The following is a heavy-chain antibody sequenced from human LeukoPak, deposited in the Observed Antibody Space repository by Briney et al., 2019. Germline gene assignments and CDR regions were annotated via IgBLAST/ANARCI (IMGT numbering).Heavy chain of an antibody. Sequence: GGSLRLSCGASGFSFSNFWMSWIRQAPAKGLERVANMNPDGSATYYLDSVKGRFTISRDNAKTSVYLQMNSLRPDDTAVYYCARTLVEVPGHSDLFDFWGQGTLVTVSS. CDR3: ARTLVEVPGHSDLFDF. V-gene: IGHV3-7*01. J-gene: IGHJ4*02. CDR2: MNPDGSAT. D-gene: IGHD2-2*01. CDR1: GFSFSNFW.